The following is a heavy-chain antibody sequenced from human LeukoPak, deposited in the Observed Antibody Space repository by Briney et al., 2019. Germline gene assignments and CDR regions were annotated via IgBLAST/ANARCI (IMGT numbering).Heavy chain of an antibody. V-gene: IGHV3-74*01. CDR2: LNNDGSSI. Sequence: GGSLRLSCAASGFTFSSYWVHWVRQAPGKGLVWVSCLNNDGSSIRYADSVRGRFTISRDNAKNTLYLQMSSLRAEDTAVYYCARCHYDLFFNWGQGTLVTVSS. CDR3: ARCHYDLFFN. D-gene: IGHD3-3*01. CDR1: GFTFSSYW. J-gene: IGHJ4*02.